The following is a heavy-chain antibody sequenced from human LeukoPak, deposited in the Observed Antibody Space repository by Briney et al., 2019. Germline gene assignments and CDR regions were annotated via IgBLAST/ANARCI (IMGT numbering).Heavy chain of an antibody. V-gene: IGHV3-30*18. J-gene: IGHJ4*02. CDR3: ANALGGAVEFDF. CDR2: ISHDGSKD. Sequence: PRGSLRLSCAASGFTFNSYGMHWVRQAPGKGLEWVAVISHDGSKDFYADSVKGRFTISRDNSKNTLYMELNSLRAEDTAVYYCANALGGAVEFDFWGQGTLVTVSS. CDR1: GFTFNSYG. D-gene: IGHD1-26*01.